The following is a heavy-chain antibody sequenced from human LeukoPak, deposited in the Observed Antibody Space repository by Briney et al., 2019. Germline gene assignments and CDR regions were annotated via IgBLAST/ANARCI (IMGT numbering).Heavy chain of an antibody. CDR3: ARTTVDNWFDP. CDR2: IDYSGST. Sequence: PSETLSLTCTVSGGSISSSRYYWGWIRQPPGKGLEWIGSIDYSGSTYYTPSLKSRVTISVDTSKNQFSLRLSSVTAADTAVYYCARTTVDNWFDPWGQGTLVTVSS. J-gene: IGHJ5*02. CDR1: GGSISSSRYY. V-gene: IGHV4-39*01. D-gene: IGHD4-23*01.